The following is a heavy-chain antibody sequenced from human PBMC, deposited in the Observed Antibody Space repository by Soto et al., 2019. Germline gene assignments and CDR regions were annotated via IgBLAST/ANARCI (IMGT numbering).Heavy chain of an antibody. CDR1: GFTIENSV. Sequence: EVQLVESGGGLVQPGGSLRLSCVASGFTIENSVMHWVRQTPGKGPMWVSRITGAGDGTLYADSVQGRFTISRDNAKNTVYLHMTGLRVEDTAVYYCARAQKWRQLSLNVFDLWGQGTTVTVSS. V-gene: IGHV3-74*01. J-gene: IGHJ3*01. CDR3: ARAQKWRQLSLNVFDL. CDR2: ITGAGDGT. D-gene: IGHD5-18*01.